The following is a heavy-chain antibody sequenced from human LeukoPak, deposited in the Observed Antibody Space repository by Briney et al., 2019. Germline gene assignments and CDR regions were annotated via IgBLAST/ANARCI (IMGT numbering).Heavy chain of an antibody. J-gene: IGHJ4*02. CDR3: ARDLRSDVEMATASFDY. CDR1: GYTFTSYG. CDR2: ISAYNGNT. V-gene: IGHV1-18*01. Sequence: WASVKVSCKASGYTFTSYGISWVRQAPGQGLEWMGWISAYNGNTNYAQKLQGRVTMTTDTSTSTAYMELRSLRSDDTAVYYCARDLRSDVEMATASFDYWGQGTLVTVSS. D-gene: IGHD5-18*01.